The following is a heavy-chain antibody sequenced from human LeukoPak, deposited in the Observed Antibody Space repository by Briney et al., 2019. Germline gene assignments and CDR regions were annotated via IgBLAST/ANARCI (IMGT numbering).Heavy chain of an antibody. D-gene: IGHD2-2*01. CDR2: INHSGST. CDR1: GFTFSNSA. CDR3: ARLEYQSGMDV. Sequence: PGGSLRLSCAASGFTFSNSAMSWVRQAPGKGLEWIGEINHSGSTNYNPSLKSRVTISVDTSKNQFSLKLSSVTAADTAVYYCARLEYQSGMDVWGQGTTVTVSS. V-gene: IGHV4-34*01. J-gene: IGHJ6*02.